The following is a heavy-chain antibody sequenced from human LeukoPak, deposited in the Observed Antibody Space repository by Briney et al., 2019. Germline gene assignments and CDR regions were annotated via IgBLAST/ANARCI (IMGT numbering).Heavy chain of an antibody. J-gene: IGHJ4*02. CDR2: INHSGST. CDR3: ARGRTGAGFVVVPAAPFDY. V-gene: IGHV4-34*01. CDR1: GGSFSGYY. Sequence: SETLSLTCAVYGGSFSGYYWSWIRQPPGKGLEWIGEINHSGSTNYNPSLKSRVTISVDTSKNQFSLKLSSVTAADTAVYYCARGRTGAGFVVVPAAPFDYWGQGTLVTVS. D-gene: IGHD2-2*01.